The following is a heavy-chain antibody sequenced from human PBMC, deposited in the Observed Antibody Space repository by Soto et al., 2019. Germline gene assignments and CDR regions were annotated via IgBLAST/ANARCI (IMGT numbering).Heavy chain of an antibody. CDR3: ARYAKWEPGIDY. Sequence: PGGSLRLSCAASGFTFSDYYISWIRQAPGKGLKWVSYISISGSIIDYADSVKGRFTISRDNTKSSLYLQMNSLRAEDTAVYYCARYAKWEPGIDYWGQGTLVTVSS. CDR2: ISISGSII. D-gene: IGHD1-26*01. CDR1: GFTFSDYY. V-gene: IGHV3-11*01. J-gene: IGHJ4*02.